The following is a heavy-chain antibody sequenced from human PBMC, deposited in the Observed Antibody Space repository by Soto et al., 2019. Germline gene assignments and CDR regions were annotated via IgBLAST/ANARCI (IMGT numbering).Heavy chain of an antibody. V-gene: IGHV3-73*01. CDR1: GFTFSGSA. J-gene: IGHJ4*02. CDR3: TRPESITMVRGVITVNDY. D-gene: IGHD3-10*01. CDR2: IRSKANSYAT. Sequence: GGSLRLSCAASGFTFSGSAMHWVRQASGKGLEWVGRIRSKANSYATAYAASVKGRLTISRDDSKNTAYLQMNSLKTEDTAVYYCTRPESITMVRGVITVNDYWGQGTLVTVSS.